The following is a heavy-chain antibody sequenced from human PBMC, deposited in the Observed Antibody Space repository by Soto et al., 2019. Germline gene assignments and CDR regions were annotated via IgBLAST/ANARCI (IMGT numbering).Heavy chain of an antibody. CDR3: ARGFFDTSTGHSNPFDI. D-gene: IGHD3-22*01. Sequence: QVQLQESDPGLVKPSENLSLTCTVSGASISSSYWSWIRQSPGKGLEWIAYVYYTGKTNYNPSLSGRVTVSVDTSKNQLSLKLTSVTAADTAVYYCARGFFDTSTGHSNPFDIWGQGTMVTVSS. CDR2: VYYTGKT. J-gene: IGHJ3*02. V-gene: IGHV4-59*01. CDR1: GASISSSY.